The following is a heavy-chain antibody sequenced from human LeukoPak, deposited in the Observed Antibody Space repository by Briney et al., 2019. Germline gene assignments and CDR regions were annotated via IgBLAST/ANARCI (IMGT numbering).Heavy chain of an antibody. V-gene: IGHV4-30-2*01. Sequence: PSQTLSLTCTVSGGSISSGGYYWSWIRQPPGKGLEWIGYIYHSGSTYYNPSLKSRVTISVDRSKNQFSLKLSSVTAADTAVYYCARIPGSSSMGIDYWGQGTLVTVSS. CDR3: ARIPGSSSMGIDY. CDR1: GGSISSGGYY. CDR2: IYHSGST. J-gene: IGHJ4*02. D-gene: IGHD6-6*01.